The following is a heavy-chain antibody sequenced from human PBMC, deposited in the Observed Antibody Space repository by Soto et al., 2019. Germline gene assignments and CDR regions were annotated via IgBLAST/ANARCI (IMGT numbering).Heavy chain of an antibody. V-gene: IGHV4-59*01. CDR1: GGSISSYY. CDR2: IYYSGST. CDR3: AREGHSSSWNWFDP. Sequence: SETLSLTCTVSGGSISSYYWSWIRQPPGKGLEWIGYIYYSGSTNYNPSLKSRVTISVDTSKNQFSLKLSSVTAADTAVYYCAREGHSSSWNWFDPWGQGTLVTVSS. D-gene: IGHD6-13*01. J-gene: IGHJ5*02.